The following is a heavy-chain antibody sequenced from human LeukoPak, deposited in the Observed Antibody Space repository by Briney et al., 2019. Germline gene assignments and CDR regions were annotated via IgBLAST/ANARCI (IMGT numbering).Heavy chain of an antibody. CDR2: ISYDGSNK. V-gene: IGHV3-30*03. D-gene: IGHD1-26*01. J-gene: IGHJ6*02. CDR1: GFTFSSYA. Sequence: PGRSLRLSCAASGFTFSSYAMHWVRQAPGKGLEWVAVISYDGSNKYYADSVKGRFTISRDTSKNTLYLQMNSLRAEDTAVYYCARDPVGAIGYGMDVWGQGTTVTVSS. CDR3: ARDPVGAIGYGMDV.